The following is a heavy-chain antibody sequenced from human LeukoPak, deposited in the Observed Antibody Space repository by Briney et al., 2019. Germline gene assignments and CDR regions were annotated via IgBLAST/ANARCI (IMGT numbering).Heavy chain of an antibody. D-gene: IGHD2-21*01. CDR1: GGSISSGGYY. V-gene: IGHV4-31*03. J-gene: IGHJ2*01. CDR2: IYYSGST. Sequence: PSETLSLTCTVSGGSISSGGYYWSWIRQHPGKGLKWIGYIYYSGSTYYNPSLKSRVTISVDTSKNQFSLKLSSVTAADTAVYYCARSLDCGGDCYLPHWYFDLWGRGTLVTVSS. CDR3: ARSLDCGGDCYLPHWYFDL.